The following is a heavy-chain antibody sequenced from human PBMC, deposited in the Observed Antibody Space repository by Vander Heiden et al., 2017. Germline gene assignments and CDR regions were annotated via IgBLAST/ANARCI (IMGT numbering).Heavy chain of an antibody. J-gene: IGHJ4*02. V-gene: IGHV4-31*02. Sequence: GGYYWSWIRQHPGKGLEWIGYIYYSGSTYYNPCLKSRVTISVDTSKNQFSLKLSSVTAADTAVYYCARESRVGAPGPDYWGQGTMVTVYS. D-gene: IGHD1-26*01. CDR2: IYYSGST. CDR1: GGYY. CDR3: ARESRVGAPGPDY.